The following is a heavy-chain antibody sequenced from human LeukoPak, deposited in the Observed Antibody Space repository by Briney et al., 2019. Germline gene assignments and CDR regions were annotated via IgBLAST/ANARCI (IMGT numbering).Heavy chain of an antibody. J-gene: IGHJ5*02. Sequence: ASVKVSCKASGYTFTGYYMHWVRQAPGQGLEWMGWINPNSGGANYAQKFQGWVTMTRDTSISTAYMELSRLRSDDTAVYYCARGESRLISRSHWSPNGGNWFDPWGQGTLVTVSS. CDR1: GYTFTGYY. CDR2: INPNSGGA. D-gene: IGHD7-27*01. V-gene: IGHV1-2*04. CDR3: ARGESRLISRSHWSPNGGNWFDP.